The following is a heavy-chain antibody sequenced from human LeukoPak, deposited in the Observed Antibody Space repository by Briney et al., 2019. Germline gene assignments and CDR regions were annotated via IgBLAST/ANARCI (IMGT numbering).Heavy chain of an antibody. CDR2: IKSEGTDK. CDR3: ARLRVGNSGCYYFDY. Sequence: PGGSLRLSCAASGFPFSSYWMSWVRQAPGKGLEWVANIKSEGTDKYSVDSVKGRFTISRDNAKNSLFLRMNSLRVEDTAVFYCARLRVGNSGCYYFDYWGQGTLVTVSS. CDR1: GFPFSSYW. V-gene: IGHV3-7*01. J-gene: IGHJ4*02. D-gene: IGHD5-12*01.